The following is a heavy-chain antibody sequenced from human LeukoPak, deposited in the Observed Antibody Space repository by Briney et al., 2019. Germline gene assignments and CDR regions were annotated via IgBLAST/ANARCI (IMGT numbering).Heavy chain of an antibody. J-gene: IGHJ1*01. CDR3: ARLHDPGSSLPEYLRH. CDR2: ISDSGGST. CDR1: GFPFSSYA. V-gene: IGHV3-64*04. D-gene: IGHD2-2*01. Sequence: GGSLRLSCSASGFPFSSYAMRWVRQAPGKGLEYVSAISDSGGSTYYADSVKGRFTISRDNSKNTLSLQMNSLRAEDTAVYYCARLHDPGSSLPEYLRHWGQGTLVTVSS.